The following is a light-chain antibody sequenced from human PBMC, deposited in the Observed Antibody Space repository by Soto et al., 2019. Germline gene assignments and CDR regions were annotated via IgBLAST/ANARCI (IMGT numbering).Light chain of an antibody. V-gene: IGKV1-5*01. CDR3: QQFIDGWT. CDR1: QSINNR. J-gene: IGKJ1*01. CDR2: DAS. Sequence: QMTQSPSTLSASIGDRVTITCRASQSINNRLAWYQQMPGKAPNLLIYDASTLESGVPSRFRGSGSETEFTLTISGLQPDDFSTYYCQQFIDGWTFGQGTKVEIK.